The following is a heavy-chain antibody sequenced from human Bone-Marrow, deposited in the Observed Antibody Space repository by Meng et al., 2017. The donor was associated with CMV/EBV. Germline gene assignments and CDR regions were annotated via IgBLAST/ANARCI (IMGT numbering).Heavy chain of an antibody. CDR2: INHSGST. J-gene: IGHJ6*02. V-gene: IGHV4-34*01. CDR3: ARFDWSKYCSSTSCYNLRLPDYGMEV. Sequence: SETLSLTCAVYGGYFSGYYWSWIRQPPGKGLEWIGEINHSGSTNYNPSLKSRVTISVDTSKNQFPLKLSSVTAADTAVYYCARFDWSKYCSSTSCYNLRLPDYGMEVWGQGTTVTVSS. D-gene: IGHD2-2*02. CDR1: GGYFSGYY.